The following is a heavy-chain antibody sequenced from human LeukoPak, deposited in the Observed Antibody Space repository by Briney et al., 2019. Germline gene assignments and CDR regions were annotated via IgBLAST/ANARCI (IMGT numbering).Heavy chain of an antibody. CDR2: IKQDGSEK. CDR1: GFTFSSYW. Sequence: PGGSLRLSCAASGFTFSSYWMSWVRQAPGKGLEWVANIKQDGSEKYYVDSVKGRFTISRDNAKNSLYLQMNSLRAEDTAVYYCARDSAYSSSWYYYYYGMDVWGQGTTVTVSS. CDR3: ARDSAYSSSWYYYYYGMDV. D-gene: IGHD6-13*01. V-gene: IGHV3-7*01. J-gene: IGHJ6*02.